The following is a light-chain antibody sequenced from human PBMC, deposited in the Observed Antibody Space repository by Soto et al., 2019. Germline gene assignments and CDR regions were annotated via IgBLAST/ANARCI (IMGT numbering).Light chain of an antibody. CDR3: QQSNKSPLT. J-gene: IGKJ2*01. V-gene: IGKV3-15*01. CDR1: QSVGKY. Sequence: EIVMTQSPATLSVSPGERVALSCRASQSVGKYLAWYQQKPGQGPRLVIYETSIRAIGIPPRFSASGSGTEFTLTINSLQSDDFAVYYCQQSNKSPLTFGQGTKLEIK. CDR2: ETS.